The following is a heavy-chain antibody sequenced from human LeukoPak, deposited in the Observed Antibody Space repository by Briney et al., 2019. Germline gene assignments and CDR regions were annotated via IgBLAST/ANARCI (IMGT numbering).Heavy chain of an antibody. CDR1: GGSISSSSYY. V-gene: IGHV4-39*07. CDR2: IDYSGST. J-gene: IGHJ5*02. Sequence: PSETLSLTCTVSGGSISSSSYYWGWIRQPPGKGLEWIGSIDYSGSTYDNPSLKSRVTIPVDTRNNQFSLKRSSVTAADTAVYYCARVGLVSRGWVREWFDPWGQGTLVTV. D-gene: IGHD6-19*01. CDR3: ARVGLVSRGWVREWFDP.